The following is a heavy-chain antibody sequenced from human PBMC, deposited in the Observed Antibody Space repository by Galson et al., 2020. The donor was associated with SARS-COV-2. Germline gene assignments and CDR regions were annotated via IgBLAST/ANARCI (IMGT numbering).Heavy chain of an antibody. Sequence: SQASETLSLTCGASGGALNGYYWGWVRQPPGKGLEWIGETHRSGSPNYNPSLKSRVTISADMSKNQFSLKMTSVTAADTAMYYCARDCSGGTCHSGGFDSWGQGILVTVSS. CDR3: ARDCSGGTCHSGGFDS. CDR1: GGALNGYY. CDR2: THRSGSP. J-gene: IGHJ4*02. D-gene: IGHD2-15*01. V-gene: IGHV4-34*01.